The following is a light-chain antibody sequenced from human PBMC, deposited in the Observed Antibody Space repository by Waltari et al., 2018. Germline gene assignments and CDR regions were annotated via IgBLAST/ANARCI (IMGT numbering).Light chain of an antibody. CDR1: QSVLYSPNNKNH. Sequence: DIVMTQSPDSLAVSLGARATINCKSSQSVLYSPNNKNHLAWYQQKPGQPPKLIIYRASTRESGVPDRFSGSGSGTDFTLTISSLQAEDVAVYYCQQYYTTPVTFGPGTEVEIK. J-gene: IGKJ3*01. CDR2: RAS. V-gene: IGKV4-1*01. CDR3: QQYYTTPVT.